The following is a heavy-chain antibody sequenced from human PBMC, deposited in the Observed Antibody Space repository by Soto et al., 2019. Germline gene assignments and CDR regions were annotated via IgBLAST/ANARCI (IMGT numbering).Heavy chain of an antibody. Sequence: QVQLAQSGAEVKKPGASVKVSCKTSGYTFTSYGISWVRQAPGQGLEWMGWISAYNGNTNYTQKFQGRDTITTDASTSTAYMELRSLRSDDTAVYYCARGTTVETGSYWGQGALGTVSS. D-gene: IGHD4-17*01. CDR2: ISAYNGNT. CDR3: ARGTTVETGSY. V-gene: IGHV1-18*01. CDR1: GYTFTSYG. J-gene: IGHJ4*02.